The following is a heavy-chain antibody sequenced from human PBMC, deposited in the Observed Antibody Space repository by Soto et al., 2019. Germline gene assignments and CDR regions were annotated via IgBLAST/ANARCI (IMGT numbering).Heavy chain of an antibody. CDR2: IYYSGST. CDR1: GGSISSYY. J-gene: IGHJ3*02. Sequence: PSETLSLTCTVSGGSISSYYWSWIRQPPGKGLEWIGYIYYSGSTNYNPSLKSRVTISVDTSKNQFSLNLSSVTAADTAVYYCARVPQWLLLPDAFDIWGQGTMVTVSS. V-gene: IGHV4-59*01. D-gene: IGHD3-22*01. CDR3: ARVPQWLLLPDAFDI.